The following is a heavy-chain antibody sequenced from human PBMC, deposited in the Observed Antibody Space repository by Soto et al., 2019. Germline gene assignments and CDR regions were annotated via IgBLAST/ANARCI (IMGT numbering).Heavy chain of an antibody. D-gene: IGHD3-9*01. J-gene: IGHJ1*01. CDR2: ISSSGSTI. Sequence: GGSLRLSCAASGFTFSNYEMNWVRQAPGKGLEWVSYISSSGSTIYYADSVKGRFTISRDNAKNSLYLQMDSLRAEDTAVYYCASGLYYDILTGYFQHWGQGTLVTVSS. CDR1: GFTFSNYE. V-gene: IGHV3-48*03. CDR3: ASGLYYDILTGYFQH.